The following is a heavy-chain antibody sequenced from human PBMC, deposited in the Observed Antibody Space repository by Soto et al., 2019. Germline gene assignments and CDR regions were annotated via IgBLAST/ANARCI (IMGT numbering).Heavy chain of an antibody. CDR2: INHSGST. Sequence: QVQLQQWGAGLLKPSETLSLTCAVYGGSFSGYYWSWIRQPPGKGLEWIGEINHSGSTNYNPSPKSRATISVDTSKNQFSLKMSSVTAADTGVYYCARGSGVQLERRINWFDPLGQGPLVTVSS. CDR1: GGSFSGYY. V-gene: IGHV4-34*01. D-gene: IGHD1-1*01. J-gene: IGHJ5*02. CDR3: ARGSGVQLERRINWFDP.